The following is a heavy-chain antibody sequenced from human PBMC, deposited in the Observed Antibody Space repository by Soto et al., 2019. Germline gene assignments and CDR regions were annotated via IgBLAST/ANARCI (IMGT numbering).Heavy chain of an antibody. CDR2: VRSKADGGTT. D-gene: IGHD1-7*01. CDR1: GFTFANAW. CDR3: RRDWDYPVL. Sequence: GGSLRLSCAASGFTFANAWMSWVRQAPGKGLGWVGRVRSKADGGTTDYAAPVKGRFTISRDDSENTLYLQMNSLKIDDTAVYYCRRDWDYPVLWGQGTLVTVSS. J-gene: IGHJ4*02. V-gene: IGHV3-15*01.